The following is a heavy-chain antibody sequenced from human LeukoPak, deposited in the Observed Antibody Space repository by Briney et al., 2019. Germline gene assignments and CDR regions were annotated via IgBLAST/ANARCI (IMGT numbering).Heavy chain of an antibody. V-gene: IGHV4-34*01. CDR1: GGSFSGYY. J-gene: IGHJ4*02. Sequence: SETLSLTCAVYGGSFSGYYWSWIRQPPGKGLEWIGEINHSGSTNYNPSLKSRVTISVDTSKNQFSLKLSSVTAADTAVYYCAREGWPDYWGQGTLVTVSS. CDR2: INHSGST. CDR3: AREGWPDY.